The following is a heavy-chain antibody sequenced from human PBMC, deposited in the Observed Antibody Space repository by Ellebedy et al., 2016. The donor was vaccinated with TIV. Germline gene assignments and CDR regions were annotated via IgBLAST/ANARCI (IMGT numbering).Heavy chain of an antibody. CDR2: IFYSGST. CDR3: ARHKFNIVGTFDY. J-gene: IGHJ4*02. CDR1: GDSISSSGYY. Sequence: MPSETLSLTCTVSGDSISSSGYYWGWIRQPPGKGLEWIGSIFYSGSTYYSPSLKSRLTISVDTSKNQFSLKLSSVTVADTAVYYCARHKFNIVGTFDYWGQGTLVTVSS. V-gene: IGHV4-39*01. D-gene: IGHD2-15*01.